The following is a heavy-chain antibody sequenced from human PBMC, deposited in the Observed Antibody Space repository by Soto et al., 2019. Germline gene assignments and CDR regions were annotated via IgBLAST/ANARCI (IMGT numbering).Heavy chain of an antibody. CDR3: ARRSYSSSWYGSVVRGLDNWFDP. CDR1: GYSFTSYW. CDR2: IYPGDSDT. V-gene: IGHV5-51*01. D-gene: IGHD6-13*01. J-gene: IGHJ5*02. Sequence: GESLKISCKGSGYSFTSYWIGWLRQMPGKGLEWMGIIYPGDSDTRYSPSFQGQVTISADKSISTAYLQWSSLKASDAAMYYCARRSYSSSWYGSVVRGLDNWFDPWGQGTLVTVSS.